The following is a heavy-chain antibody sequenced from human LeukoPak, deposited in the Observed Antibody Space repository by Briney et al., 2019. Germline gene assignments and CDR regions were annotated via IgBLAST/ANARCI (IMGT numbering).Heavy chain of an antibody. CDR1: GFTFSSYS. V-gene: IGHV3-48*02. J-gene: IGHJ4*02. Sequence: GSPRLSCAASGFTFSSYSMNWVRQAPGKGLEWVSYISSSNNTIYYADSVKSRFTISRDNAKNSLYLQMNSLRDEDTAVYYCARSTYCGGDCYPALGYWGQGTPVTVSS. CDR2: ISSSNNTI. D-gene: IGHD2-21*02. CDR3: ARSTYCGGDCYPALGY.